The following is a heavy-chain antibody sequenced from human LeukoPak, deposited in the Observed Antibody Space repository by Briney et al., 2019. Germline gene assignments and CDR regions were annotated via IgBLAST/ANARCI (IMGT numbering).Heavy chain of an antibody. CDR3: ARRRSSGWYVSDYFDY. Sequence: SETLSLTCAVYGGSFSGYYWSWIRQPPGKGLEWIGEINHSGSTNYNPSLKSRVTISVDTSKNQFSLKLSSVTAADTAVYYCARRRSSGWYVSDYFDYWGQGTLVTVSS. CDR1: GGSFSGYY. D-gene: IGHD6-19*01. J-gene: IGHJ4*02. V-gene: IGHV4-34*01. CDR2: INHSGST.